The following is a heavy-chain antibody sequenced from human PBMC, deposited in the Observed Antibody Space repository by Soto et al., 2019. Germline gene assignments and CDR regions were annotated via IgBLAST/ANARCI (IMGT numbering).Heavy chain of an antibody. CDR1: GGTFSSYA. CDR2: IIPIFGTA. J-gene: IGHJ6*02. CDR3: ASRSPQSPRSGSTIFGGVIMPLYYYYGMDV. D-gene: IGHD3-3*01. Sequence: SVKVSCKASGGTFSSYAISWVRQAPGQGLEWMGGIIPIFGTANYAQKFQGRVTITADKSTSTAYMELSSLRSEDTAVYYCASRSPQSPRSGSTIFGGVIMPLYYYYGMDVWGQGTTVTVSS. V-gene: IGHV1-69*06.